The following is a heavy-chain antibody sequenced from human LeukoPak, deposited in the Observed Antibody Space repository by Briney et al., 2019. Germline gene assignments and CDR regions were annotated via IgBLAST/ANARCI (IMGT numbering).Heavy chain of an antibody. CDR1: GFTFSSYW. V-gene: IGHV3-7*04. J-gene: IGHJ4*02. CDR2: IKQDGSEK. D-gene: IGHD5-24*01. CDR3: ARETEMANLDY. Sequence: GGSLRLSCTASGFTFSSYWMNWVRQAPGKGLEWVANIKQDGSEKYYVDSVKGRFTISRDTAKKSLYLQMNSLRAEDTAVYYCARETEMANLDYWGQGTLVTVSS.